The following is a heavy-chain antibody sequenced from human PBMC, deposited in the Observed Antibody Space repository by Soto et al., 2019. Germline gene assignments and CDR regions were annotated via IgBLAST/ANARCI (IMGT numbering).Heavy chain of an antibody. J-gene: IGHJ4*02. CDR1: GYMFRSYG. CDR3: ARDGGYGAGSYFVH. V-gene: IGHV1-18*01. CDR2: ISAFNGNT. D-gene: IGHD3-10*01. Sequence: QVPLVQSGAEVKRPGASVKVSCKASGYMFRSYGISWVRQAPGQGLEWMGWISAFNGNTNYPQNLQGRVTMTTDTSTSTAYMELRTLRSDDSAMYYCARDGGYGAGSYFVHWGPGTLVTVSS.